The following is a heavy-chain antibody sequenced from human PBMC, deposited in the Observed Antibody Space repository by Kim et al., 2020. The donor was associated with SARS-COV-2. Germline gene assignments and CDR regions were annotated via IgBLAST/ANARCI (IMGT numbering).Heavy chain of an antibody. J-gene: IGHJ4*02. CDR2: ISYDGSNK. V-gene: IGHV3-30*18. Sequence: GGSLRLSCAASGFTFSSYGMHWVRQAPGKGLEWVAVISYDGSNKYYADSVKGRFTISRDNSKNTLYLQMNSLRAEDTAVYYCAKDLAVRQQLVDYWGQGTLVTVSS. CDR1: GFTFSSYG. CDR3: AKDLAVRQQLVDY. D-gene: IGHD6-13*01.